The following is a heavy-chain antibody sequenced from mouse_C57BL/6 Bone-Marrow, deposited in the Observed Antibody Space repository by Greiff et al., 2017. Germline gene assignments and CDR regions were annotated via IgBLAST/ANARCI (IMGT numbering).Heavy chain of an antibody. D-gene: IGHD2-3*01. Sequence: QVQLQQPGAELVMPGASVKLSCKASGYTFTSYWMHWVKQRPGQGLEWIGEIDPSDSYTNSNQQFNGTSTLTVDKSSITAYMQLSSLTSEDSAVYYCARGWLLPAMDYWGQGTSVTVSS. CDR1: GYTFTSYW. CDR3: ARGWLLPAMDY. CDR2: IDPSDSYT. J-gene: IGHJ4*01. V-gene: IGHV1-69*01.